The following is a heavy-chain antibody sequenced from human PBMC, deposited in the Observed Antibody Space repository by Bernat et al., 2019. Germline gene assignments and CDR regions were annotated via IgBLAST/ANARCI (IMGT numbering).Heavy chain of an antibody. D-gene: IGHD3-16*02. J-gene: IGHJ4*02. V-gene: IGHV4-31*03. CDR1: GASIAGGSYH. CDR3: AKGDHLGELSH. Sequence: QLQLQESGPRLVEPSQTLSLACTVTGASIAGGSYHWSWVCQYPGKGLEWIGFVSTSGSTSYNPFLKSRLSISLETSKNQFSVSLSSVTAADTAVYYCAKGDHLGELSHWGQGALVTVSS. CDR2: VSTSGST.